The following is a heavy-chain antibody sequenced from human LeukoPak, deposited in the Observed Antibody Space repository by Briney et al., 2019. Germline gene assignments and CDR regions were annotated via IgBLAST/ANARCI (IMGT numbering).Heavy chain of an antibody. CDR2: IYPGDSDT. D-gene: IGHD6-19*01. V-gene: IGHV5-51*01. Sequence: GESLKISCQGSGYSFATYWVAWVRKMPGEGLEWMGIIYPGDSDTTYSPSFQGQVTISADRSATSAYLQWTSLKASDTAIYYCARQRGTGWYDYWGQGTLVTVSP. J-gene: IGHJ4*02. CDR1: GYSFATYW. CDR3: ARQRGTGWYDY.